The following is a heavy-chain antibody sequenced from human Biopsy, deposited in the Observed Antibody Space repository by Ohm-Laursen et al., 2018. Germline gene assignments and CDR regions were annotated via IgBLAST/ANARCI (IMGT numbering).Heavy chain of an antibody. CDR2: LTGGSNYI. J-gene: IGHJ5*02. Sequence: GSLRLSCAAPGAALSGYSMTWVRQAPGKGLEWVSSLTGGSNYINYADSVKGRLTISRENAKNSLYLQLDSLRVEDTAVYYCAAERLPSGIGGPWLDPWGQGTLVIVSS. V-gene: IGHV3-21*06. CDR1: GAALSGYS. D-gene: IGHD3-16*01. CDR3: AAERLPSGIGGPWLDP.